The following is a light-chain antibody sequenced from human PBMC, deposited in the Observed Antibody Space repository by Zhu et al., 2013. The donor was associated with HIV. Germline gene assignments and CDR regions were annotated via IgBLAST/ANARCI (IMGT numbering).Light chain of an antibody. CDR1: QSISTY. Sequence: DIQMTQSPSSLSASVGDRVTITCRASQSISTYLNWFQQKPGKAPKSLIYAASNLQSGVPSRFSATGSGTDFTLTISSLQSEDFATYYCQQYKTYPQTFGQGTKL. CDR2: AAS. V-gene: IGKV1-16*01. CDR3: QQYKTYPQT. J-gene: IGKJ2*01.